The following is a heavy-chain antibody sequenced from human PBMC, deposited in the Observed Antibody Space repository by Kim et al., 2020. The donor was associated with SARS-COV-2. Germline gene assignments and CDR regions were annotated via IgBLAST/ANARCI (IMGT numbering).Heavy chain of an antibody. Sequence: TSYAASVKGRFTISRDNSKNTLYLQMNSLRAEDTAVYYCAKVMSRLGVDYWGQGTLVTVSS. CDR2: T. J-gene: IGHJ4*02. D-gene: IGHD6-19*01. V-gene: IGHV3-23*01. CDR3: AKVMSRLGVDY.